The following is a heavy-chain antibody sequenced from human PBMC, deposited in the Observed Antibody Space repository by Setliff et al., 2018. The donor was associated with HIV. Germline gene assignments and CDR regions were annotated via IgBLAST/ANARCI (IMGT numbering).Heavy chain of an antibody. J-gene: IGHJ4*02. CDR3: AKDDGSYWGNHFDS. CDR2: ITSNLNY. V-gene: IGHV3-21*01. CDR1: GFSFSRYT. D-gene: IGHD1-26*01. Sequence: PGGSLRLSCVASGFSFSRYTMMWVRQAPGKGLEWVSSITSNLNYKYADSLKGRFTISRDNTKNSLYLQMNNLRVEDTAVYYCAKDDGSYWGNHFDSWGQGTLVTVSS.